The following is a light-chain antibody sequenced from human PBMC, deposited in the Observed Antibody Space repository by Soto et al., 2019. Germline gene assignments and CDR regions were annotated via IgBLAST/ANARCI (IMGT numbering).Light chain of an antibody. V-gene: IGLV2-14*01. Sequence: QSALTQPASVSGSPGQLITISCTGTSSDVGGYNYVSWYQQHPGKAPKLMIYDVSNRPSGVSNRFSGSKSGNTASLTISGLQAEDEADYYCSSYTSSSTPKVFGGGTKVTVL. CDR1: SSDVGGYNY. J-gene: IGLJ3*02. CDR2: DVS. CDR3: SSYTSSSTPKV.